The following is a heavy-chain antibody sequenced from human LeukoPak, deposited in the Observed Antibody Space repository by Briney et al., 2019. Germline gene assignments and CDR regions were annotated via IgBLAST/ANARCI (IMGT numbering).Heavy chain of an antibody. CDR1: GGSISSSSYY. D-gene: IGHD2-21*02. CDR3: ARRIVVVTATKNAFDI. J-gene: IGHJ3*02. CDR2: IYYSGST. V-gene: IGHV4-39*01. Sequence: SETLSLNCTVSGGSISSSSYYWGWIRQPPGKGLEWIGSIYYSGSTYYNPSLKSRVTISVDTSKNQFSLKLSSVTVADTAVYYCARRIVVVTATKNAFDIWGQGTMVTVSS.